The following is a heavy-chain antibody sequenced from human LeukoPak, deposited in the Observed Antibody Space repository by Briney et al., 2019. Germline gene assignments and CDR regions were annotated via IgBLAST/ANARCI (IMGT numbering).Heavy chain of an antibody. CDR1: GYTLTSYG. J-gene: IGHJ4*02. V-gene: IGHV1-18*01. CDR2: IRAYNGNT. Sequence: ASVKVSCKASGYTLTSYGISWVRQAPGQGLEWMGWIRAYNGNTNYAQKLQGRVTMTTDTSTSTAYMELRSLRSDDTAVYYCARVWTPMIFGVVTVPDYWGQGTLVTVSS. D-gene: IGHD3-3*01. CDR3: ARVWTPMIFGVVTVPDY.